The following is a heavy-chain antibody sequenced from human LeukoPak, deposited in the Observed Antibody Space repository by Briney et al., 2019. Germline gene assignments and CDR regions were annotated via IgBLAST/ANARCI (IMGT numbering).Heavy chain of an antibody. J-gene: IGHJ4*02. CDR1: GCTFSNYV. V-gene: IGHV1-69*13. Sequence: ASVKVSCKASGCTFSNYVITWVRQAPGQGLEWMGGSIPLFNTSNYAQKLQGRVTISADESTTTAYMELTSLTSDDTAVYYCARSGSSSSHYWGQGTLVIVPS. CDR2: SIPLFNTS. D-gene: IGHD6-6*01. CDR3: ARSGSSSSHY.